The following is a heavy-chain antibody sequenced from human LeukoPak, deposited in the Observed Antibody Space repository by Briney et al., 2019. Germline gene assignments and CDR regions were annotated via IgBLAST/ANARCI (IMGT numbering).Heavy chain of an antibody. V-gene: IGHV3-23*01. Sequence: PGGSLRLSCAASGFTFSSYAMSCVRPAPGKGLEWVSAISGSGGSTYYAASVKGRFTISRDNSKNTLYLQMNRLRAEDTAVYYCAKARFLDFDYWGQGTLVTVSS. J-gene: IGHJ4*02. CDR3: AKARFLDFDY. CDR2: ISGSGGST. D-gene: IGHD3-3*01. CDR1: GFTFSSYA.